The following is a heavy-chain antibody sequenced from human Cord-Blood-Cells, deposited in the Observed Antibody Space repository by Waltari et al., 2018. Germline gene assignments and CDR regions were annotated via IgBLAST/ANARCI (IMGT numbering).Heavy chain of an antibody. D-gene: IGHD6-13*01. V-gene: IGHV4-39*07. CDR3: ARRRGGSSWFDY. CDR2: IYYSGST. J-gene: IGHJ4*02. Sequence: QLQLQESGPGLVKPSETLSLTCTVSGGSISSSSYYWGWIRQPPGKGLEWIGSIYYSGSTYYNPSLKSRVTISVDTSKNQFSRKLSSVTAADTAVYYCARRRGGSSWFDYWGQGTLVTVSS. CDR1: GGSISSSSYY.